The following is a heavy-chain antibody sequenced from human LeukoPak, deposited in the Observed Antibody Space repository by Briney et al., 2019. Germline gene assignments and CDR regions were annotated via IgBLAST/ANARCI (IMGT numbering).Heavy chain of an antibody. CDR3: AKDITYCGGDCRDY. CDR1: GCTFISYS. D-gene: IGHD2-21*02. Sequence: PRWSLRLSFPASGCTFISYSMNWVRQPPGKGLEWVSPISGSGSCIYYADSVKGRLTISRDNSKNTLYLQMNSLRAEDTAVYYCAKDITYCGGDCRDYWGQGTLVTVSS. CDR2: ISGSGSCI. J-gene: IGHJ4*02. V-gene: IGHV3-23*01.